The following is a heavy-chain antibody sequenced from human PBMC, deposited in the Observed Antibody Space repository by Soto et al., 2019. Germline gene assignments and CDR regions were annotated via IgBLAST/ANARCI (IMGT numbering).Heavy chain of an antibody. CDR2: IKESGTT. Sequence: QVRLHQWGAGLLKPSETLSLTCGVYGGSLRGYYWSWIRQSPGKGLEWIGEIKESGTTNYNSSLQSRVTISVGTPKNQFSLNLTSVTAADTAVYYCARGGFSSAWYRFWGQGSLVTVSS. CDR1: GGSLRGYY. J-gene: IGHJ4*02. CDR3: ARGGFSSAWYRF. D-gene: IGHD6-19*01. V-gene: IGHV4-34*01.